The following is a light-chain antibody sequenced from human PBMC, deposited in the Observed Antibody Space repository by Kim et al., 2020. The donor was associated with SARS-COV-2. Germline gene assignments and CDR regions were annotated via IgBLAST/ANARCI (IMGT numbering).Light chain of an antibody. J-gene: IGLJ3*02. V-gene: IGLV1-47*01. CDR3: AAWDDSLSANWV. Sequence: ELTQPPSASRTPGQRVTISCSGSSSNIGSNYVYWYQQLPGTAPKLLIYRNNQRPSGVPDRFSGSKSGTSASLAISGLRSEDEADYYCAAWDDSLSANWVFGGGTKLTVL. CDR1: SSNIGSNY. CDR2: RNN.